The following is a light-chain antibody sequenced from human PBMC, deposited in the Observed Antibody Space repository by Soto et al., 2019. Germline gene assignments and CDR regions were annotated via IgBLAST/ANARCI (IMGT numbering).Light chain of an antibody. CDR2: EVS. CDR1: SSDVGSYNL. CDR3: SSYTSSSTLYV. V-gene: IGLV2-14*02. J-gene: IGLJ1*01. Sequence: QSALTQPASVSGSPGQSITISCIGTSSDVGSYNLVSWYQQHPGKAPKVLIYEVSERPSGVSNRFSGSKSGNTASLTISGLQAEDEADYYCSSYTSSSTLYVFGTGTKLTVL.